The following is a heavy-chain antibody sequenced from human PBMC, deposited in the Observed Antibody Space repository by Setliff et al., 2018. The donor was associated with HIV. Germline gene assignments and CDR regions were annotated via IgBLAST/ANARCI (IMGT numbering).Heavy chain of an antibody. CDR1: GGSISTGGYY. J-gene: IGHJ4*02. V-gene: IGHV4-31*03. D-gene: IGHD2-21*01. CDR3: ARASRWGSVPFDY. CDR2: IYNSGGT. Sequence: PSETLSLTCTVSGGSISTGGYYWSWIHQHPGKGLEWIGYIYNSGGTYYNPSLKSRITMSIDTSKNQFSLKLNSVTAADTAVYFCARASRWGSVPFDYWGQGTLVTVSS.